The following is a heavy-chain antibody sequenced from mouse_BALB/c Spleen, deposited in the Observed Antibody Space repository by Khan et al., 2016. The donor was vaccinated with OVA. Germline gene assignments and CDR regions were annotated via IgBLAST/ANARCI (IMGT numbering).Heavy chain of an antibody. J-gene: IGHJ1*01. CDR2: INTYTGEP. CDR3: ARGASYWYFDV. CDR1: GYTFTNYG. V-gene: IGHV9-1*02. Sequence: QVQLQQSGPELKKPGETVKISCKASGYTFTNYGMNWVKQAPGKGLKWMGWINTYTGEPTYTDDFKGRFAFSLETSASTAYLQINNLKNEDMATYFSARGASYWYFDVWGAGTTVTVSS.